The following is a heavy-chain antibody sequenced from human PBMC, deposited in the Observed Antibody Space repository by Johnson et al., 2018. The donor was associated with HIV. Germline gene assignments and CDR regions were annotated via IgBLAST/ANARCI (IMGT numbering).Heavy chain of an antibody. D-gene: IGHD3-22*01. J-gene: IGHJ3*02. CDR3: ARGRISMKVVDLRGGGFDI. Sequence: QVQLVESGGGVVRPGGSLRLSCAASGFTFDDYGMNWVRQAPGKGLEWVAFIRYDGSNNYYADSVKGRLTISRDNSNNTLYLQMNSLRVEDTAVYLCARGRISMKVVDLRGGGFDIWGQGTKVTVSS. CDR2: IRYDGSNN. CDR1: GFTFDDYG. V-gene: IGHV3-30*02.